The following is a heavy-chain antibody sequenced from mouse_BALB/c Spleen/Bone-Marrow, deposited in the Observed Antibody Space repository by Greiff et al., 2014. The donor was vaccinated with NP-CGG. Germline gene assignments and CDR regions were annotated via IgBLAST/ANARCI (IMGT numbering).Heavy chain of an antibody. CDR1: GFTFSRYG. J-gene: IGHJ2*01. D-gene: IGHD2-10*01. Sequence: EVQGVESGGGLVQPGGSLKLSCAASGFTFSRYGMSWVRQTPDKRLEVVATININGGSTYYPDSVKGRFTISRDNAKNTLYLQMSSLKSEDTAMDYCARDGPYFFDYWGRGTPLTVSS. V-gene: IGHV5-6-3*01. CDR3: ARDGPYFFDY. CDR2: ININGGST.